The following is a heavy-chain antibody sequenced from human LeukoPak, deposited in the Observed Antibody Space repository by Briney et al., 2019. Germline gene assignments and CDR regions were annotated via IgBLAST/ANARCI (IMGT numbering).Heavy chain of an antibody. CDR1: GFTFDLYA. D-gene: IGHD6-6*01. Sequence: GGSLRLSCAASGFTFDLYAMSWVRQAPGKGLEWVSVISGSGDSTYYADSVKGRFTISRDNSKNTLYLQMNSLRAEDTAAYYCAKSPVQTNALFDYWGQGTLVTVSS. J-gene: IGHJ4*02. V-gene: IGHV3-23*01. CDR3: AKSPVQTNALFDY. CDR2: ISGSGDST.